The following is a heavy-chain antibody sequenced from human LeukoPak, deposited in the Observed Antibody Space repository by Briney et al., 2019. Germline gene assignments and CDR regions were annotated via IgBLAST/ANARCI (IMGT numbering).Heavy chain of an antibody. V-gene: IGHV4-59*01. CDR2: IYYSGST. D-gene: IGHD6-19*01. CDR3: ARGDSSGWADFDY. Sequence: SETLSLTCTVSGGSISSYYWSWIRQPPGKGLEWIGYIYYSGSTNYNPSLKSRVTISVDTSKNQFSPKLSSVTAADTAVYYCARGDSSGWADFDYWGQGTLVTVSS. J-gene: IGHJ4*02. CDR1: GGSISSYY.